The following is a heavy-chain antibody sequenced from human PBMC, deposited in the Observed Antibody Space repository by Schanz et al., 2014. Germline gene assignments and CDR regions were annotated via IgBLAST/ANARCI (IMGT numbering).Heavy chain of an antibody. D-gene: IGHD2-8*02. V-gene: IGHV4-34*01. Sequence: QVQLQQWGAGLLKPSETLSLTCGVFGGSFSGYYWSWVRQPPGKGLEWIGEIYHSGNTNYNASLKSRVTISVDKTKNQFSRKVRSVTAADTAVYYCARDSLRGATGGYGMDVWGQGTTVTVSS. CDR3: ARDSLRGATGGYGMDV. CDR2: IYHSGNT. J-gene: IGHJ6*02. CDR1: GGSFSGYY.